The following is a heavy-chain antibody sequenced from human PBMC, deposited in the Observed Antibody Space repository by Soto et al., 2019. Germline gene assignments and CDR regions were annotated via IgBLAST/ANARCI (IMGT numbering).Heavy chain of an antibody. CDR3: ATGPDYYDSSGYYTFRAFDI. D-gene: IGHD3-22*01. Sequence: GKGLEWIGYIYYSGSTYYNPSLKSRVTISVDTSKNQFSLKLSSVTAADTAVYYCATGPDYYDSSGYYTFRAFDIWGQGTMVTVSS. J-gene: IGHJ3*02. V-gene: IGHV4-31*02. CDR2: IYYSGST.